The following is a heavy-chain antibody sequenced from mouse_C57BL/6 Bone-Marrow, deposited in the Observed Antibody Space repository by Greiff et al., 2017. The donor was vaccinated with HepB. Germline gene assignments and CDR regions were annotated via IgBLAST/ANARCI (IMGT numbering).Heavy chain of an antibody. CDR1: GYTFTSYW. J-gene: IGHJ4*01. Sequence: VQLQQSGAELAKPGASVKLSCKASGYTFTSYWMHWVKQRPGQGLEWIGYINPSSGYTKYNQKFKDKATLTAEKSSSTAYMQLSSLTYEDSAVYYCARSGDGYYYYAMDYWGQGTSVTVSS. V-gene: IGHV1-7*01. D-gene: IGHD2-3*01. CDR3: ARSGDGYYYYAMDY. CDR2: INPSSGYT.